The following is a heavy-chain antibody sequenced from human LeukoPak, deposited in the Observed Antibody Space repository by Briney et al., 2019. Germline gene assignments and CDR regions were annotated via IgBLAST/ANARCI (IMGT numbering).Heavy chain of an antibody. CDR1: GYSFTSYW. CDR2: IYPGDSDT. J-gene: IGHJ5*02. D-gene: IGHD3-22*01. CDR3: ARQGDYDSSGYYPNWFDP. V-gene: IGHV5-51*01. Sequence: GESLKISCMGSGYSFTSYWIGWVRQMPGKGLEWMGIIYPGDSDTRYSPSFQGQVTISADKSISTAYLQWSSLKASDTAMYYCARQGDYDSSGYYPNWFDPWGQGTLVTVSS.